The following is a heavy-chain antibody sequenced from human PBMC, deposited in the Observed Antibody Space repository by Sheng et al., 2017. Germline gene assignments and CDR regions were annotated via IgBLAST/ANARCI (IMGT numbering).Heavy chain of an antibody. CDR2: ISSSGYTI. J-gene: IGHJ4*02. D-gene: IGHD2-15*01. Sequence: EVQLVESGGGLVKPGGSLRLSCAASGFTFSDYEMTWVRQAPGKGLEWLSYISSSGYTIYYSDSVKGRFTISRDNAKNSLYLQMSGLRVDETALYYCARARFCSGGSCRLFDYWGQGSTGHRLL. CDR1: GFTFSDYE. CDR3: ARARFCSGGSCRLFDY. V-gene: IGHV3-48*03.